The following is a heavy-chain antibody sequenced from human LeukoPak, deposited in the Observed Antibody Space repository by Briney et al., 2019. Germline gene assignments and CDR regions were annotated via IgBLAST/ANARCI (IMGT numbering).Heavy chain of an antibody. V-gene: IGHV3-11*05. Sequence: GGSLRLSCAASGFSFSDYYMTWIRQAPGKGLEWVSYISSSSGLTIYADSVKGRFTISRDNAKNSLYLQMNSLRAEDTAVYYCARDWPSEWQQLPDYDAVDIWGQGTMVTVSS. J-gene: IGHJ3*02. CDR2: ISSSSGLT. D-gene: IGHD6-13*01. CDR3: ARDWPSEWQQLPDYDAVDI. CDR1: GFSFSDYY.